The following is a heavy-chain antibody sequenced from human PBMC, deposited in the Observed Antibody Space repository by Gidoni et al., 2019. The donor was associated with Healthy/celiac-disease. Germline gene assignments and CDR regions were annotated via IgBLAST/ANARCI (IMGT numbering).Heavy chain of an antibody. CDR3: ARMGGSPGPFDY. Sequence: QLQLQESGPGLGKPSETLSLTCTVSGGSISSSRYYWGWIRQPPGKGLEWIGSIYYSGSTYYNPSLKSRVTISVDTSKNQFSLKLSSVTAADTAVYYCARMGGSPGPFDYWGQGTLVTVSS. J-gene: IGHJ4*02. CDR1: GGSISSSRYY. D-gene: IGHD1-26*01. CDR2: IYYSGST. V-gene: IGHV4-39*01.